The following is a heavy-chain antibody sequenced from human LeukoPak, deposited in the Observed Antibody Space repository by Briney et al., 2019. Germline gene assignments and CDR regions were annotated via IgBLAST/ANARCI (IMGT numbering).Heavy chain of an antibody. V-gene: IGHV3-23*01. Sequence: GGSLRLSCAASGFTFSSCAMSWVRQAAGKGLECVSGISGSGGSTYYADSVKGRFTISRDNSKNTLYLQMNSPRAEDTAVYYCAILPGYSSSWYEVDYWGQGTLVTVSS. CDR1: GFTFSSCA. CDR2: ISGSGGST. J-gene: IGHJ4*02. CDR3: AILPGYSSSWYEVDY. D-gene: IGHD6-13*01.